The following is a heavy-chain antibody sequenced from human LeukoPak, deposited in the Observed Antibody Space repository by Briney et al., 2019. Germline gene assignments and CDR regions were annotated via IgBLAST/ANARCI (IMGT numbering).Heavy chain of an antibody. CDR3: ARDWFDGDYDRFDY. D-gene: IGHD4-17*01. Sequence: GGSLRLSCAVSGFTFSSYWMSWFRQAPGKGLEWVANINQDGSQKFSVDSVKGRFTISRDNAKNSLSLQMNSLGVEDTAVYYCARDWFDGDYDRFDYWGQGTLVTVSS. CDR1: GFTFSSYW. J-gene: IGHJ4*02. CDR2: INQDGSQK. V-gene: IGHV3-7*03.